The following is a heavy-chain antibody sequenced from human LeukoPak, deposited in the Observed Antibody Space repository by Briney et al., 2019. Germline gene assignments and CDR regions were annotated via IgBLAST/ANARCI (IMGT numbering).Heavy chain of an antibody. Sequence: PSETLSLTCTVSGGSNSSSSYYWGCIRQPPGKGLEWIGSIYYSGSTYYNPSLKSRVTISVDTSKNQFSLKLSSVTAADTAVYYCARYYYDSSGYYYPMDVWGKGTTVTISS. CDR1: GGSNSSSSYY. V-gene: IGHV4-39*01. J-gene: IGHJ6*04. CDR2: IYYSGST. D-gene: IGHD3-22*01. CDR3: ARYYYDSSGYYYPMDV.